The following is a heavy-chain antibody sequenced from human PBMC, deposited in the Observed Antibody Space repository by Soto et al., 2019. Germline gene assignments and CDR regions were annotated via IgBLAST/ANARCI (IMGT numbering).Heavy chain of an antibody. V-gene: IGHV1-8*02. Sequence: QVELVQSGAEVKKPGASVKVSCQASEDTFTHYDINWVRQATGQGLEWMGWMNPNTGNIDYAHKFQGRLTMTRDTSTRTVYMELSSLRSDDTAVYYCVRRVASGHRSWFDHGAREPWSLSPQ. CDR2: MNPNTGNI. CDR3: VRRVASGHRSWFD. CDR1: EDTFTHYD. J-gene: IGHJ5*02. D-gene: IGHD2-21*01.